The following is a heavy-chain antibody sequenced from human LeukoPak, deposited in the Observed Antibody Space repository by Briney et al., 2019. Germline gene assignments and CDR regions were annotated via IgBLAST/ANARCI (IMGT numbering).Heavy chain of an antibody. J-gene: IGHJ4*02. CDR1: GYTFTSYD. CDR3: ARKGRAVGVFDY. D-gene: IGHD2-21*01. Sequence: ASVKVSCKASGYTFTSYDINWVRQATGQGLEWMGWMNPNSGNTGYAQKFQGRVTITRNTSISTAYMELSSLRSEDTAVYYCARKGRAVGVFDYWGQGTLVTVSS. V-gene: IGHV1-8*03. CDR2: MNPNSGNT.